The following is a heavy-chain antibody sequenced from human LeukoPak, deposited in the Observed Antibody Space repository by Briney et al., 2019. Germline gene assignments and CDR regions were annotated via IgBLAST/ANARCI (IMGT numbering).Heavy chain of an antibody. Sequence: GGSPRLSCAASGFTFSTYWMHWVRQAPGKGLVWVSRINTDGSTTDYADSVKGRFTMSRDNAKNTLYLQMSSLRAEDTALYYCARDPVGAAGDFDYWGQGTLVTVAS. CDR1: GFTFSTYW. D-gene: IGHD1-26*01. CDR2: INTDGSTT. J-gene: IGHJ4*02. CDR3: ARDPVGAAGDFDY. V-gene: IGHV3-74*01.